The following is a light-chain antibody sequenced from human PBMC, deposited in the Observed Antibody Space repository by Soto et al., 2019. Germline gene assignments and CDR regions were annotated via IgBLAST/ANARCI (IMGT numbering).Light chain of an antibody. CDR3: QQYDGSPRT. Sequence: EIVLTQSPGTLSLSPGERATLSCRASQSLTSSYLAWYRQKPGQAPRLLIYGASSRATGIPDRFTGSGSGTDFTLTISRLEPEDFAVYYCQQYDGSPRTFGQGTKVDIK. CDR1: QSLTSSY. CDR2: GAS. J-gene: IGKJ1*01. V-gene: IGKV3-20*01.